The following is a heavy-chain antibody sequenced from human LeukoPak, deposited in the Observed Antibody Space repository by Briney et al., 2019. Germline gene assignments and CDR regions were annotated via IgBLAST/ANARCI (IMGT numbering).Heavy chain of an antibody. CDR2: MNPNSGNT. CDR3: ARGGDYYGSGTNWFDP. Sequence: ASVKVSCKASGYTFTSYDINWVRQTTGQGLEWMGLMNPNSGNTGYAQKLQGRVTMTTDTSTSTAYMELRSLRSDDTAVYYCARGGDYYGSGTNWFDPWGQGTLVTVSS. D-gene: IGHD3-10*01. CDR1: GYTFTSYD. V-gene: IGHV1-8*01. J-gene: IGHJ5*02.